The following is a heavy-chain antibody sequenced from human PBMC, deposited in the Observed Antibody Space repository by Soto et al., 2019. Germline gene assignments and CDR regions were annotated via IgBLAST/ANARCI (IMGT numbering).Heavy chain of an antibody. Sequence: KRSETLSLTCTVSGGSITSGGSFWSWIRQHPGKGPEWIAFIGYSGATSYNPSLASRVTISADTYKSQFSLNLRSVTAADTAVYYCARGGASSKWFAPWGQGTLVTVSS. D-gene: IGHD2-15*01. V-gene: IGHV4-31*03. J-gene: IGHJ5*02. CDR3: ARGGASSKWFAP. CDR1: GGSITSGGSF. CDR2: IGYSGAT.